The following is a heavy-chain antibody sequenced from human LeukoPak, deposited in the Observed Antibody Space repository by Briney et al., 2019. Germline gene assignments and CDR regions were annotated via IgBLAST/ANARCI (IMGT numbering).Heavy chain of an antibody. CDR2: MNPNSAHT. J-gene: IGHJ4*02. V-gene: IGHV1-8*01. CDR3: AAYGDRDYFDY. Sequence: ASVKVSCKASGYTFTSYDIHWVRQAAGHGLEWMGWMNPNSAHTGHAQKFQGRVTITADKSTSTAYMELSSLRSKDTAVYYCAAYGDRDYFDYWGQGTLVTVSS. D-gene: IGHD4-17*01. CDR1: GYTFTSYD.